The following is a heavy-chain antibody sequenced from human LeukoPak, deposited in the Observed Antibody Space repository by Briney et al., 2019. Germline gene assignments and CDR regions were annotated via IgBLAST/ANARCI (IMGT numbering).Heavy chain of an antibody. CDR3: ARVPGAYPSWWFDP. CDR1: GFTFSSYS. J-gene: IGHJ5*02. Sequence: GGSLRLSCAASGFTFSSYSMNWVRQAPGKGLEWVSYISSSSSTIYYADSVKGRFTISRDNAKNSLYLQMNSLRAEDTAVYYCARVPGAYPSWWFDPWGQGTLVTVSS. CDR2: ISSSSSTI. D-gene: IGHD2-2*01. V-gene: IGHV3-48*01.